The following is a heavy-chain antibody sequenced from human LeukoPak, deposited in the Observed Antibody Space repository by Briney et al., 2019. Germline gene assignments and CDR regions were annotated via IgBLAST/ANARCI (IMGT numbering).Heavy chain of an antibody. CDR2: ISGSGGST. V-gene: IGHV3-23*01. Sequence: GGSLRLSCAASGFTFSSYAMSWVRQAPGKGLEWVSAISGSGGSTYYADSVKGRFTISRDNSKNTLYLQMNSLRAEDTAVYYCAKDRKGSGSYYNVLNYGMDVWGQGTTVTVSS. CDR1: GFTFSSYA. J-gene: IGHJ6*02. CDR3: AKDRKGSGSYYNVLNYGMDV. D-gene: IGHD3-10*01.